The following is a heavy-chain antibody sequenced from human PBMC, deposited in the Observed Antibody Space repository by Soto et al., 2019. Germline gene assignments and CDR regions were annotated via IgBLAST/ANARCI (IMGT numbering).Heavy chain of an antibody. CDR1: GFTFSSYG. D-gene: IGHD6-13*01. CDR3: AKARYSSPTYYYYMDV. V-gene: IGHV3-30*18. CDR2: ISYDGSNK. Sequence: QVQLVESGGGVVQPGRSLRLSCAASGFTFSSYGMHWVRQAPGKGLEWGAVISYDGSNKYYADSVKGRFTISRDNSKNTLYLQMNSLRAEDTAVYYCAKARYSSPTYYYYMDVWGKGTTVTVSS. J-gene: IGHJ6*03.